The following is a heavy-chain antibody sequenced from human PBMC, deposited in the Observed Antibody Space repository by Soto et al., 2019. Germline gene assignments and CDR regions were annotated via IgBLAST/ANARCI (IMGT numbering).Heavy chain of an antibody. V-gene: IGHV1-69*13. CDR3: ARGAARPLYYFDY. Sequence: SVKVSCKASGYTFTSYDISWVRQAPGQGLEWMGGISPFIGTANYAQKLQGRVTITADESTSTAYMELSSLRSEDTAVYYCARGAARPLYYFDYWGQGTLVTVSS. CDR2: ISPFIGTA. D-gene: IGHD6-6*01. CDR1: GYTFTSYD. J-gene: IGHJ4*02.